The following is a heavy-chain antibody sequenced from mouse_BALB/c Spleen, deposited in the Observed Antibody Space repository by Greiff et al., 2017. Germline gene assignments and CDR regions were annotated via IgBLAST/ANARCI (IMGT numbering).Heavy chain of an antibody. CDR2: IWSGGST. V-gene: IGHV2-2*02. CDR1: GFSLTSYG. J-gene: IGHJ4*01. D-gene: IGHD3-1*01. Sequence: QVQLQQSGPGLVQPSQSLSITCTVSGFSLTSYGVHWVRQSPGKGLEWLGVIWSGGSTDYNAAFISRLSISKDNSKSQVFFKMNSLQANDTAIYYCARKGGGSSGYVDYAMDYWGQGTSVTVSS. CDR3: ARKGGGSSGYVDYAMDY.